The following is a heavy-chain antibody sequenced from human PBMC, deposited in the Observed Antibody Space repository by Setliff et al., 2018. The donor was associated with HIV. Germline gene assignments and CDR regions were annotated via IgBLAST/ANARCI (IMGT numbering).Heavy chain of an antibody. V-gene: IGHV4-38-2*01. CDR3: AGGSWLVAVRFFDY. D-gene: IGHD5-12*01. CDR1: GYSISRDHY. J-gene: IGHJ4*02. Sequence: TLSLTCAVSGYSISRDHYWAWIRQPPGKGLEYIGNIYHSGSTFYNPSLKSRVTVSVDTSKNQFYLTLSSVTAADTAVYYCAGGSWLVAVRFFDYWGQGTLVTVSS. CDR2: IYHSGST.